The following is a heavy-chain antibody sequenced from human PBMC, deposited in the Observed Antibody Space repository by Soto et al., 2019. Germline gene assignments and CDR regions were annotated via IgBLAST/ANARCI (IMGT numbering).Heavy chain of an antibody. D-gene: IGHD6-13*01. CDR1: GDSVSSNSAA. J-gene: IGHJ5*02. Sequence: PSQTLSLTCAISGDSVSSNSAAWNWIRQSPSRGLEWLGRTYYRSKWYNDYAVSVKSRITINPDTSKNQFSLQLNSVTPEDTAVYYCARDQEAAAAGTQRNWFDPLGQPTLVTVSS. CDR2: TYYRSKWYN. V-gene: IGHV6-1*01. CDR3: ARDQEAAAAGTQRNWFDP.